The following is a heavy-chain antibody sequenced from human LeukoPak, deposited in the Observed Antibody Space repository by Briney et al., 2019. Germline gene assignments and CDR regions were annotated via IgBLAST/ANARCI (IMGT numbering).Heavy chain of an antibody. CDR3: AVTPIQANYFDY. CDR1: GGSISSYY. J-gene: IGHJ4*02. D-gene: IGHD1-1*01. V-gene: IGHV4-59*01. CDR2: IYYSGST. Sequence: SETLSLTCTVSGGSISSYYWSWIRQPPGKGLEWIGYIYYSGSTNYNPSLKSRVTISVDTSKNQFSLKLSSVTAADTAEYYCAVTPIQANYFDYWGQGTLVTVSS.